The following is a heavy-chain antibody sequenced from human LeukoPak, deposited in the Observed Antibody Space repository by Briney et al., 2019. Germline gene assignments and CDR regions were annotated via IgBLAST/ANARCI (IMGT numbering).Heavy chain of an antibody. J-gene: IGHJ4*02. Sequence: QPGGSLRLSCAASGFTFSSYAVSWVRQAPGKGLEWVSAISGSGGSTYYADSVKGRFTISRDNSKNTLYLQMNSLRAEDTAVYYCAKDRGDIVVVPAAMEFDYWGQGTLVTVSS. D-gene: IGHD2-2*01. CDR3: AKDRGDIVVVPAAMEFDY. V-gene: IGHV3-23*01. CDR1: GFTFSSYA. CDR2: ISGSGGST.